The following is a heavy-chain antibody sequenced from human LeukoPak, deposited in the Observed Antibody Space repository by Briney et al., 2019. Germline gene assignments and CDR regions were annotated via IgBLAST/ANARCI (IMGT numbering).Heavy chain of an antibody. CDR1: GFTFSDFY. Sequence: GGSLRLSCAASGFTFSDFYMSWIRQAPGKGLESVSYISGSSSNTNYADSVKGRFTISRDNAKNSLYQQMNSLRPEDTAVYYCTRHPAEGDYWGQGTLVTVSS. CDR3: TRHPAEGDY. CDR2: ISGSSSNT. J-gene: IGHJ4*02. D-gene: IGHD2-15*01. V-gene: IGHV3-11*03.